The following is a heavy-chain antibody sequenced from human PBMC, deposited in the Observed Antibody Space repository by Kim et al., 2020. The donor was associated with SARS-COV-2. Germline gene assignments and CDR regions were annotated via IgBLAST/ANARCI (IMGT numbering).Heavy chain of an antibody. CDR2: TTGNDIDT. CDR1: GFTFSNFV. D-gene: IGHD3-9*01. J-gene: IGHJ4*02. CDR3: VKDRRGGNILRYFDH. V-gene: IGHV3-23*01. Sequence: GGSLRLSCAGSGFTFSNFVISWVRQAPGKGLEWVSSTTGNDIDTYYADSVRGRFTISRDNSKNTLYLQMNSLRAEDTAKYYCVKDRRGGNILRYFDHWGQGTVVTVSS.